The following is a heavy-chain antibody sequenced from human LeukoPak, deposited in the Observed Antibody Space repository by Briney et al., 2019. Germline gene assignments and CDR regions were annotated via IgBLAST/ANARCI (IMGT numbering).Heavy chain of an antibody. CDR1: GFTFSNAW. CDR2: IKSKTDGGTT. Sequence: GGSLRLSCAASGFTFSNAWMSWVRQAPGKGLEWVGRIKSKTDGGTTDYAAPVKGRFTISRDDSKNTLYLQMNSLKTEDTAVYYCTTGYDYVWGSCRTQYYFDYWGQGTLVTVSS. V-gene: IGHV3-15*01. CDR3: TTGYDYVWGSCRTQYYFDY. D-gene: IGHD3-16*02. J-gene: IGHJ4*02.